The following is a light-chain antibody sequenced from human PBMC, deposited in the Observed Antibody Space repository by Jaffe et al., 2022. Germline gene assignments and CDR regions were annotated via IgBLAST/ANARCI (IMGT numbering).Light chain of an antibody. J-gene: IGKJ2*01. CDR3: QQYNKWPVD. Sequence: EIVMTQSPATLSVSPGERATLSCRAGQSVRSSLAWYQQKPGQAPRLLIYGASTRATGIPARFSGSGSGTEFTLTISSLQSEDFAVYYCQQYNKWPVDFGQGTKLEIK. CDR2: GAS. V-gene: IGKV3-15*01. CDR1: QSVRSS.